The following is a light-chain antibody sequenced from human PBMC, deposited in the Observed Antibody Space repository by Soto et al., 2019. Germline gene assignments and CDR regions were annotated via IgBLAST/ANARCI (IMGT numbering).Light chain of an antibody. V-gene: IGKV1-5*03. Sequence: DIQITQSPSTLSASVVDRVTITCRASQSISSWLAWYQQKPGKAPKLLIYKASSLESGVPSRFSGSGSGTEFTLTISSLQPDDFATYYCQKYNSYPINCGQGTRLEIK. J-gene: IGKJ5*01. CDR2: KAS. CDR3: QKYNSYPIN. CDR1: QSISSW.